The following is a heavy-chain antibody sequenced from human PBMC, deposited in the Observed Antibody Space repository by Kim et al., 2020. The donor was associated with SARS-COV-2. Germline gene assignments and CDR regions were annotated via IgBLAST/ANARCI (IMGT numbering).Heavy chain of an antibody. CDR3: AVGYSSSWFADY. D-gene: IGHD6-13*01. V-gene: IGHV4-4*09. Sequence: NYNPSLKSRVTISVDTSKNQFSLKLSSVTAADTAVYYCAVGYSSSWFADYWGQGTLVTVSS. J-gene: IGHJ4*02.